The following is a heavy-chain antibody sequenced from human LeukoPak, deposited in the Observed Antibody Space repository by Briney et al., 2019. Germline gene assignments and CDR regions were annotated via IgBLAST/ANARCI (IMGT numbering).Heavy chain of an antibody. CDR1: GGTFSSYA. J-gene: IGHJ6*02. V-gene: IGHV1-69*04. CDR3: ARVGVVVILGYYYYGMDV. D-gene: IGHD3-22*01. Sequence: SVKVSCKASGGTFSSYAITWVRQAPGQGLEWMGRIIPILGIANYAQKFQGRVTITADKSTSTAYMELSSLRSEDTAVYYCARVGVVVILGYYYYGMDVWGQGTTVTVSS. CDR2: IIPILGIA.